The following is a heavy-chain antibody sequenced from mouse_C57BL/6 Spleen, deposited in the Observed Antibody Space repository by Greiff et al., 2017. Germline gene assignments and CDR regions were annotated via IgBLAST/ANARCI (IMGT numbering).Heavy chain of an antibody. CDR3: ARKENYYGSSYVSWYCDV. D-gene: IGHD1-1*01. CDR2: ISYSGST. CDR1: GYSITSDY. V-gene: IGHV3-8*01. Sequence: VQLKESGPGLAKPSQTLSLTCSVTGYSITSDYWNWIRKFPGNKLEYMGYISYSGSTYYNPSLPSRISITRDTSKNQYDLQLNSGTTEDTATYDGARKENYYGSSYVSWYCDVWGTGTTVTVSS. J-gene: IGHJ1*03.